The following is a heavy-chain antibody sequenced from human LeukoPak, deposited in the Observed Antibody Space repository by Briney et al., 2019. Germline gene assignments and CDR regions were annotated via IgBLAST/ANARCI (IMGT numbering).Heavy chain of an antibody. CDR2: ISYDGSNK. J-gene: IGHJ1*01. Sequence: GGSLRLSCAASGFTFSSYAMHWVRQAPGKGLEWVAVISYDGSNKYYADSVKGRFTISRDNSKNTLYLQMSSLRAEDLAVYYCAKNGVPVRLWGQGTLVTVSS. CDR3: AKNGVPVRL. CDR1: GFTFSSYA. V-gene: IGHV3-30-3*02. D-gene: IGHD4-17*01.